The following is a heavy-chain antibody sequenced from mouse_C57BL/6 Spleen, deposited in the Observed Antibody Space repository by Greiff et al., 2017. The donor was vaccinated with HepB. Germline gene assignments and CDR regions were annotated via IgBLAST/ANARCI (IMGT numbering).Heavy chain of an antibody. Sequence: VQLQQPGAELVRPGSSVKLSCKASGYTFTSYWMDWVKQRPGQGLEWIGNIYPSDSETHYNQKFKDKATLTVAKSSSTAYMQLSILTSEDSAVYYCARSGYYGSSAWFAYWGQGTLVTVSA. CDR3: ARSGYYGSSAWFAY. V-gene: IGHV1-61*01. D-gene: IGHD1-1*01. CDR2: IYPSDSET. J-gene: IGHJ3*01. CDR1: GYTFTSYW.